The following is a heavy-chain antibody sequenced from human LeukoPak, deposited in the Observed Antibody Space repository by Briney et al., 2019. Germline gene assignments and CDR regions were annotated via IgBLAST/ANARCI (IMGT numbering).Heavy chain of an antibody. CDR2: INIGNGNT. D-gene: IGHD1-26*01. J-gene: IGHJ3*02. Sequence: ASVKVSCKASGYTFNIYAMHWVRQAPGQGLEWMGWINIGNGNTKYSREVEGRVIISRDTSARTVYMELTSLRPEDMGVYYCVRGRGASYHDVLQIWGQGTTVIVSS. CDR1: GYTFNIYA. V-gene: IGHV1-3*03. CDR3: VRGRGASYHDVLQI.